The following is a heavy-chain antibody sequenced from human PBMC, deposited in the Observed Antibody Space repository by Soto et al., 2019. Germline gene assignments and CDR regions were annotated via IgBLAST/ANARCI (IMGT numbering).Heavy chain of an antibody. CDR2: ISGSGIST. D-gene: IGHD5-18*01. J-gene: IGHJ4*02. CDR3: AKHIQLSKHGIDY. V-gene: IGHV3-23*01. CDR1: GFTFSSYA. Sequence: GGSLRLSCAASGFTFSSYAMSWVRQAPGKGLEWVSTISGSGISTYYPDSVKGRFTISRDNSKNTLSLQMNSLRAEDTAVYYCAKHIQLSKHGIDYWGQGTLVTVSS.